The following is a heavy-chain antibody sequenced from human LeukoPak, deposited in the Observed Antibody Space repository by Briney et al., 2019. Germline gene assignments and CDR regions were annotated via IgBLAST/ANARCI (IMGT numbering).Heavy chain of an antibody. D-gene: IGHD3-22*01. CDR3: ARDAPSYDSSGYYYDLSDAFDI. V-gene: IGHV3-7*01. Sequence: GESLRLSCAASGFTFSSYWMSWVRQAPGKGLEWVANIKQDGSEKYYVDSVKGRFTISRDNAKNSLYLQMNSLRAEDTAVYYCARDAPSYDSSGYYYDLSDAFDIWGQGTMVTVSS. CDR1: GFTFSSYW. J-gene: IGHJ3*02. CDR2: IKQDGSEK.